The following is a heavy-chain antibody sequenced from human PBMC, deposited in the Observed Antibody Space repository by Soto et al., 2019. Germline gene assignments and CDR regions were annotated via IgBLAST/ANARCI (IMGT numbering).Heavy chain of an antibody. J-gene: IGHJ4*02. CDR2: IKSDGSGT. CDR1: GFTFSSYW. Sequence: EVQLVESGGGLVQPGESLTLSCAASGFTFSSYWMHWVRQAPGKGLVWVSRIKSDGSGTYYADSGKGRLTISRDNAKNTLYLQMNSLRVEDTAVYFCARVDGDRYDGNGYLGRHWGQGTLVTVSS. V-gene: IGHV3-74*01. CDR3: ARVDGDRYDGNGYLGRH. D-gene: IGHD3-22*01.